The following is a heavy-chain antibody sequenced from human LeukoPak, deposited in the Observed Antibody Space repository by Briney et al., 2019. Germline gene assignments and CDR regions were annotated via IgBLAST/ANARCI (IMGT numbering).Heavy chain of an antibody. V-gene: IGHV3-23*01. CDR3: ARPTGGYSRGANFDY. Sequence: GGSLRLSCAASGFTFSSYAMSWVRQAPGKGLEWVSAISGSGGSTYYADSVKGRFTISRDNSKNTLYLQMNSLRAEDTAVYYCARPTGGYSRGANFDYWGREPWSPCPQ. D-gene: IGHD5-12*01. CDR2: ISGSGGST. CDR1: GFTFSSYA. J-gene: IGHJ4*02.